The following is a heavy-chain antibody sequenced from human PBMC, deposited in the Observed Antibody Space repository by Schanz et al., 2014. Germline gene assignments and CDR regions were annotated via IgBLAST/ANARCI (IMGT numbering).Heavy chain of an antibody. J-gene: IGHJ4*02. CDR3: ARIGGSVFDY. CDR1: GFTFSSYA. Sequence: QVQLVESGGGVVQPGRSLRLSCAASGFTFSSYALHWVRQAPGKGLEWVAFVPFDGSQKFYADSVKGRFTISRDNSKSTVYLQMNSLRPGDTAVYYCARIGGSVFDYWAQGTLVTVSS. D-gene: IGHD3-10*01. V-gene: IGHV3-30*04. CDR2: VPFDGSQK.